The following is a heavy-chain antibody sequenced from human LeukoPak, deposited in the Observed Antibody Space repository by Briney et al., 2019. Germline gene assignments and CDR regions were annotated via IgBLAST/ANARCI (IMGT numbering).Heavy chain of an antibody. Sequence: SGGSLRLSCAASGFTFSSYAMRWVRQAPGKGLEWVSAISGSGGSTYYADSVKGRFTISRDNSKNTLYLQMNSLRAEDTAVYYCAKRRDTVVVPAAIDYWGQGTLVTVSS. J-gene: IGHJ4*02. CDR3: AKRRDTVVVPAAIDY. D-gene: IGHD2-2*01. V-gene: IGHV3-23*01. CDR2: ISGSGGST. CDR1: GFTFSSYA.